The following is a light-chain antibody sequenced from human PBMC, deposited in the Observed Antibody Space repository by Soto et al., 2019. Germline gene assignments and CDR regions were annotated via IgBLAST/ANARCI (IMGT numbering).Light chain of an antibody. V-gene: IGKV3-15*01. CDR1: QSVNRN. CDR3: QQYNNWWT. CDR2: AAS. J-gene: IGKJ1*01. Sequence: EIVMTQSPATLSVSPGERATLSCRASQSVNRNLAWYQQKPGQAPRLLIYAASTRTTGIPARFSGSGSETEFTPTISSLQSEDVAIYYCQQYNNWWTFGQGTKVEI.